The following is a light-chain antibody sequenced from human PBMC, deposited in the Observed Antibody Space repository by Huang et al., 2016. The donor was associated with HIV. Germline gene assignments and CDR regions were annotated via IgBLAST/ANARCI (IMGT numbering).Light chain of an antibody. V-gene: IGKV1-5*03. CDR2: KAS. J-gene: IGKJ1*01. CDR3: QQQWT. Sequence: IQMTRSPSTLSAFVGDRVTITCRTSHRISSCLVWYQQKPGKAPNRLISKASNLESGVPARFSGNGSGTEFTLTISGLQPDDLATYYCQQQWTFGQGTKVEI. CDR1: HRISSC.